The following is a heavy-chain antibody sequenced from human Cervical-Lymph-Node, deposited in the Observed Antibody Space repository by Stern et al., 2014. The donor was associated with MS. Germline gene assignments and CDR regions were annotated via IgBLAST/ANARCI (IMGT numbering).Heavy chain of an antibody. Sequence: QVQLGQSGAGVKKPGASVKVSCRKSGYTFTNYHMHWVRQAPGQGLEWMGIVHPSGVGTTYAQKFQGRVTMTTDTSTTTVYMELSSLTSEDTAVYYCARAKTSGTLLRLDPWGQGTLVTVSS. V-gene: IGHV1-46*01. CDR1: GYTFTNYH. CDR2: VHPSGVGT. CDR3: ARAKTSGTLLRLDP. D-gene: IGHD3-10*01. J-gene: IGHJ5*02.